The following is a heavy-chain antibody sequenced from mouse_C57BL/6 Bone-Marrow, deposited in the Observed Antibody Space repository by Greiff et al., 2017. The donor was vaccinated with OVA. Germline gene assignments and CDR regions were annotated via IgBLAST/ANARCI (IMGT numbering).Heavy chain of an antibody. D-gene: IGHD4-1*02. J-gene: IGHJ3*01. CDR2: IRLKSDNYAT. Sequence: DVQLVESGGGLVQPGGSMKLSCVASGFTFSNYWMNWVRQSPEKGLEWVAQIRLKSDNYATHYAESVKGRFTISRDDSKSSVYLQMNNLRAEDTGMYNCKGDNGDEGKFAYWGQGTLVTVSA. V-gene: IGHV6-3*01. CDR3: KGDNGDEGKFAY. CDR1: GFTFSNYW.